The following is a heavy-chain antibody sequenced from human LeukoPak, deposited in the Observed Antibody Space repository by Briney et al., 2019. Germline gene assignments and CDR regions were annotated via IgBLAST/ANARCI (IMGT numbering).Heavy chain of an antibody. CDR1: GFTFSSHS. V-gene: IGHV3-48*01. D-gene: IGHD3-10*01. J-gene: IGHJ4*02. Sequence: GGSLRLSCAASGFTFSSHSMNWVRQAPGKGLEWVSYISSSSSTIYYADSVKGRFTISRDNAENSLYLQMNSLRAEDTAVYYCARAVSRPSYGSGSYFDYWGQGTLVTVSS. CDR3: ARAVSRPSYGSGSYFDY. CDR2: ISSSSSTI.